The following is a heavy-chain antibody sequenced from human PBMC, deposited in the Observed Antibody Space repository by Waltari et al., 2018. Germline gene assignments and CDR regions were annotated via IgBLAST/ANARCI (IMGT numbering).Heavy chain of an antibody. D-gene: IGHD2-2*01. CDR2: ISPTSGDT. Sequence: QVQLVQSGAEVKKPGASVKVSCKASGYTFTEYYIHWVRQAPGQGLEWMGWISPTSGDTKFAQRFQGRVTMTRDTSISTAYMELSRLTSDDTAVYYCARGSRYCTSTTCPSSAFDVWGQGTTVTVSS. CDR3: ARGSRYCTSTTCPSSAFDV. CDR1: GYTFTEYY. V-gene: IGHV1-2*02. J-gene: IGHJ6*02.